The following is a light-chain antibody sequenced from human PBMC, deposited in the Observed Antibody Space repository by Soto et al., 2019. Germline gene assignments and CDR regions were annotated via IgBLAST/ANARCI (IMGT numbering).Light chain of an antibody. CDR3: AAWDDSLNVVV. CDR2: SSD. V-gene: IGLV1-44*01. CDR1: SSNIGSNT. J-gene: IGLJ3*02. Sequence: VLTQPPSASETPGQRVTISCSGSSSNIGSNTVNWYHQLPGTAPKLLIHSSDQRPSGVPDRFSGSKSGTSASLAISGLQSEDEADYYCAAWDDSLNVVVFGGGTKLTVL.